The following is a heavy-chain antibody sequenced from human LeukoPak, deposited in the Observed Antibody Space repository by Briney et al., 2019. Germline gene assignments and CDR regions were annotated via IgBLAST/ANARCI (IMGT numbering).Heavy chain of an antibody. J-gene: IGHJ4*02. Sequence: PGGSLRLSCAASGFTFSSYAMHWVRQAPGKGLEWVAVISYDGSNKYYADSVKGRFTISRDNSKNTLYLQMNSLRAEDTAVYYCARTLIYYDSSGYTQNYFDYWGQGTLVTVSS. CDR2: ISYDGSNK. CDR3: ARTLIYYDSSGYTQNYFDY. CDR1: GFTFSSYA. V-gene: IGHV3-30*04. D-gene: IGHD3-22*01.